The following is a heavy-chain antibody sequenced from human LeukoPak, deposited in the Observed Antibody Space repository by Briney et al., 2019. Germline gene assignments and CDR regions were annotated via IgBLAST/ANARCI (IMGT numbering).Heavy chain of an antibody. D-gene: IGHD3-10*01. J-gene: IGHJ1*01. CDR3: ARSDYYYGPQYFQH. V-gene: IGHV1-69*04. Sequence: ASVKVSCKASGGTFSSYAISWVRQAPGQGLEWMGRIIPILGIANYAQKFQGRATITADKSTSTAYMELSSLRSEDTAVYYCARSDYYYGPQYFQHWGQGTLVTVSS. CDR2: IIPILGIA. CDR1: GGTFSSYA.